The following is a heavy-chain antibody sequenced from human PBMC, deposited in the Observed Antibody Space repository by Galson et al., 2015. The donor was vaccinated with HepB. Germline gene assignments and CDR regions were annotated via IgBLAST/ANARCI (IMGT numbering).Heavy chain of an antibody. D-gene: IGHD5-12*01. Sequence: SLRLSCAASGFTFDDYTMHWVRQGPEKGLEWVSLISWDGDSTYYADSVKGRFTISRDNSKNSLFLQMNSLRTEDTALYYCAKGGRYSTSTHYFDYWGQGTLVTVSS. CDR1: GFTFDDYT. CDR2: ISWDGDST. J-gene: IGHJ4*02. V-gene: IGHV3-43*01. CDR3: AKGGRYSTSTHYFDY.